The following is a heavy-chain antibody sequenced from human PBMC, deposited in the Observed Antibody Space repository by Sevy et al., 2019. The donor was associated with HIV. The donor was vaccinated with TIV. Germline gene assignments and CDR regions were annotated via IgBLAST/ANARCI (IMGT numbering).Heavy chain of an antibody. D-gene: IGHD5-12*01. CDR3: ARAPPVRSGDDSLNWCDP. Sequence: SETLSLTCAVSGGSIGAYYWSWIRQPPGKPLEYIGYIYYTGSTNSNPSLKSRVTIAVDTSKNQFSLKLNSVTAADTAVYFCARAPPVRSGDDSLNWCDPWGQGTLVTVSS. CDR2: IYYTGST. J-gene: IGHJ5*02. CDR1: GGSIGAYY. V-gene: IGHV4-59*01.